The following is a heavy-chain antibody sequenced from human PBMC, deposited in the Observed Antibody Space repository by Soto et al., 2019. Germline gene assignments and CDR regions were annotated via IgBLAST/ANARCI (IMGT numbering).Heavy chain of an antibody. J-gene: IGHJ3*01. Sequence: EVQLLESGGGLSRPGGPLRPPCAASGSTFSTYPRNWVPRPPGKGLEWVSSINPSSSHIYYADSVRGRFTISRDNSKNSMDLQMNSLRTEDAAVYYCARGYCGGGGCYLRRDAIDVWGQGTMVTVSS. CDR3: ARGYCGGGGCYLRRDAIDV. CDR1: GSTFSTYP. CDR2: INPSSSHI. V-gene: IGHV3-21*01. D-gene: IGHD2-15*01.